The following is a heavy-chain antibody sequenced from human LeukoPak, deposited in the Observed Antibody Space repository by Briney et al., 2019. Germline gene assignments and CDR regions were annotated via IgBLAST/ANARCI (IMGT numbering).Heavy chain of an antibody. Sequence: SETLSLTCTVSGGSISTYYWNWIRQPPGKGLEWIRYIYHSGSTNYNPSLQSRVTISVDTSKNQFSLNLNSVTAADTAVYYCARGPPYIVVVTAIGFFDYWGQGTLVTVSS. CDR1: GGSISTYY. V-gene: IGHV4-59*01. CDR3: ARGPPYIVVVTAIGFFDY. CDR2: IYHSGST. J-gene: IGHJ4*02. D-gene: IGHD2-21*02.